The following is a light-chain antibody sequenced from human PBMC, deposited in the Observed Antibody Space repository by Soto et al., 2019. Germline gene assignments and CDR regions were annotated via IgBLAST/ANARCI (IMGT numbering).Light chain of an antibody. Sequence: QSALTQPASVSGSPGQSITISCTGTSNDVGGYNYVAWYQQPPGKAPKLMIYDVSNRPSGVSNRFSGSKSGNTASLTISGLQAEDEAEYYCSSYTGSDVVVFGGGTKLTVL. CDR1: SNDVGGYNY. CDR2: DVS. CDR3: SSYTGSDVVV. V-gene: IGLV2-14*01. J-gene: IGLJ2*01.